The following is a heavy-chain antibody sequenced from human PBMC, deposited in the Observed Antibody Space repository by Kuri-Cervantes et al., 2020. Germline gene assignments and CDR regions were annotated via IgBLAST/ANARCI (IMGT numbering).Heavy chain of an antibody. CDR1: GFTFSSYA. Sequence: GESLKISCAASGFTFSSYAMSWVRQAPGKGLEWVSAISGSGGSTYYADSVKGRFTISRDNSKNTLYLQMNSLRAEDTAVYYCAKGDPGIAAAGQRDYGMDVWGQGTTVTVSS. J-gene: IGHJ6*02. CDR3: AKGDPGIAAAGQRDYGMDV. V-gene: IGHV3-23*01. D-gene: IGHD6-13*01. CDR2: ISGSGGST.